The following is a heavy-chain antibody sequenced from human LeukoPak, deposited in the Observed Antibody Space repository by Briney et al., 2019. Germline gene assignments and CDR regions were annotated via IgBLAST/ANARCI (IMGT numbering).Heavy chain of an antibody. Sequence: SETLSLTCAVYGGSFSGYYWSWIRQPPGKGLEWIGEINHSGSTNYNPSLKSRVTISVDTSKNQFSLKLSSVTAADTAVYYCARDYSPITMVRGVIQDWGQGTLVTVSS. V-gene: IGHV4-34*01. CDR3: ARDYSPITMVRGVIQD. D-gene: IGHD3-10*01. CDR2: INHSGST. CDR1: GGSFSGYY. J-gene: IGHJ1*01.